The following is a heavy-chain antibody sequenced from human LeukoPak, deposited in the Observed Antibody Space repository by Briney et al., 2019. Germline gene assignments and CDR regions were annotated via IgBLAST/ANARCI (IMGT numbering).Heavy chain of an antibody. J-gene: IGHJ4*02. CDR3: ARDFGAHQFDY. CDR2: IGSST. D-gene: IGHD3-10*01. V-gene: IGHV3-23*01. Sequence: PGGSLRLSCAASGFTFSSYAMSWVRQAPGKGLEWASAIGSSTYYAGSVKGRFTISRDISKNTLYLQMNTLRVEDTAVYYCARDFGAHQFDYWGQGTLVTVSA. CDR1: GFTFSSYA.